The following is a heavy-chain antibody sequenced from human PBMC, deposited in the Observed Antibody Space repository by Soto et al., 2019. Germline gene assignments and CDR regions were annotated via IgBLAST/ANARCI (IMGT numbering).Heavy chain of an antibody. CDR2: IYYSGST. D-gene: IGHD3-10*01. CDR3: ARLLYGSGSWFDP. V-gene: IGHV4-59*08. CDR1: GGSISSYY. J-gene: IGHJ5*02. Sequence: QVQLQESGPGLVKPSETLSLTCTVSGGSISSYYGSWIRQPPGKGLEWIGYIYYSGSTNYNPSLKSRVTISVDTSKNQFSLKLSSVTAADTAVYYCARLLYGSGSWFDPWGQGTLVTVSS.